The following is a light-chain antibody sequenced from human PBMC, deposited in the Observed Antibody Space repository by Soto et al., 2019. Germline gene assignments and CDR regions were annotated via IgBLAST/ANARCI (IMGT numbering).Light chain of an antibody. CDR2: AAS. CDR3: QQYNKWPPIT. Sequence: DIQMTQSPSSLSASVGDRVTITCRASQSISSYLNWYQQKPGKAPKLLIYAASSLQSGVPSRFSGSGSGTDFTLTISSLQPEDFAVYYCQQYNKWPPITFGQGTRLEIK. CDR1: QSISSY. V-gene: IGKV1-39*01. J-gene: IGKJ5*01.